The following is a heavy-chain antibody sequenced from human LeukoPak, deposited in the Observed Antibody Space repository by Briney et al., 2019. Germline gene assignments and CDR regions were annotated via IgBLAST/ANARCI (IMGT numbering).Heavy chain of an antibody. CDR1: GGSFSGYY. Sequence: KPSETLSLTCAVYGGSFSGYYWSWIRQPPGKGLEWIGEINHSGSTNYNPSLKSRVTISVDTSKNQFSLKLSSVTAADTAVYYCARSRRETYCSSTNCAKYYFDYWGQGTLVTVSS. V-gene: IGHV4-34*01. J-gene: IGHJ4*02. CDR2: INHSGST. D-gene: IGHD2-2*01. CDR3: ARSRRETYCSSTNCAKYYFDY.